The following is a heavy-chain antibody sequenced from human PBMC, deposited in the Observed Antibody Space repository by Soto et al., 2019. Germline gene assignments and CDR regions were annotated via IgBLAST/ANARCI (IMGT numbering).Heavy chain of an antibody. V-gene: IGHV1-69*13. D-gene: IGHD3-10*01. CDR3: ARDTHYYGSGSFYPQLI. Sequence: SVKVSCRASRGTFNIYTINWVRQAPGQGLEWIGRIIPLFCTANFAQKFQGRVTITADESTSTAYMELSRLRSEDAAMYDCARDTHYYGSGSFYPQLIWGQGTMVTVSS. CDR1: RGTFNIYT. CDR2: IIPLFCTA. J-gene: IGHJ3*02.